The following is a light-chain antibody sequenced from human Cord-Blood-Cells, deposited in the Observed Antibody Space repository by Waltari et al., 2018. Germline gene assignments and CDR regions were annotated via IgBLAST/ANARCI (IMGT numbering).Light chain of an antibody. V-gene: IGLV6-57*01. Sequence: NFMLTQPHSASESPRNTVTHSCSLASASIPSNQLQCDQQRPGSSPTTVIYEDNQRPSGVPDRFSGSIDSSSNSASLTISGLKTEDEADYYCQSYDSSNLWVFGGGTKLTVL. J-gene: IGLJ3*02. CDR3: QSYDSSNLWV. CDR1: SASIPSNQ. CDR2: EDN.